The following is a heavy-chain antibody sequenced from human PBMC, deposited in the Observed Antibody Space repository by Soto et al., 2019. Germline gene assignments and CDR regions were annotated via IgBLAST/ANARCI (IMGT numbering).Heavy chain of an antibody. CDR2: IYYSGST. J-gene: IGHJ4*02. CDR1: GGSISSYD. CDR3: ARLGGYYQAFDQ. Sequence: PSETLSLTCTVSGGSISSYDGGWFRQPPGKGLEWIGYIYYSGSTTYHPSLKSRVTISVDTSKYQFSLNLTSVTAADTAVYYCARLGGYYQAFDQWGQGSLVTVSS. D-gene: IGHD3-22*01. V-gene: IGHV4-59*08.